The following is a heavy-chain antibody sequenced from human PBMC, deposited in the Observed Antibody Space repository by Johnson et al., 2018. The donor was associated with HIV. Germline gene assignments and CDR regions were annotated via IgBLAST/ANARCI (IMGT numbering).Heavy chain of an antibody. CDR1: GFSLSNYW. CDR2: IKQDGSEK. Sequence: VQLVESGGGLVQTGGSLRLSCAASGFSLSNYWMSWVRQAPGKGLEWVANIKQDGSEKYYVDSVKGRFTVSRDNAKNSLYLQMNSLRAEDTAVYYCASYSSSDAFDIWGQGTMVTVSS. CDR3: ASYSSSDAFDI. J-gene: IGHJ3*02. D-gene: IGHD6-6*01. V-gene: IGHV3-7*01.